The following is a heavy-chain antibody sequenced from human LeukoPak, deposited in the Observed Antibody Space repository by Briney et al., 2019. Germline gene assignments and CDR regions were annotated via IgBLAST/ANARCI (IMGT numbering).Heavy chain of an antibody. D-gene: IGHD6-13*01. Sequence: NTSETLSLTCTVSGGSISSSSYYWGWIRQPPGKGLEWIGSIYYSGSTNYNPSLKSRVTISVDTSKNQFSLKLSSVTAADTAVYYCATEAGGSSSWYGGFDIWGQGTTVTVSS. CDR2: IYYSGST. CDR1: GGSISSSSYY. V-gene: IGHV4-39*07. CDR3: ATEAGGSSSWYGGFDI. J-gene: IGHJ3*02.